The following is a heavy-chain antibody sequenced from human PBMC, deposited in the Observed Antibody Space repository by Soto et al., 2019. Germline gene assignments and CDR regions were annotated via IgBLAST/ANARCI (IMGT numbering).Heavy chain of an antibody. V-gene: IGHV3-11*06. J-gene: IGHJ4*02. D-gene: IGHD3-3*01. CDR3: ARVYDFWSGPLDY. Sequence: PGGSLRLSCAASGFTFSDYYMSWIRQAPGKGLEWVSYISSSSSYTNYADSVKGRFTISRDNAKDSLYLQMNSLRAEDTAVYYCARVYDFWSGPLDYWGQGTLVTVSS. CDR2: ISSSSSYT. CDR1: GFTFSDYY.